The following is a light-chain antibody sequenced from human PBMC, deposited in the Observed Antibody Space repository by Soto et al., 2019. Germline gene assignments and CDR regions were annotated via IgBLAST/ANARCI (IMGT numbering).Light chain of an antibody. V-gene: IGKV3-20*01. CDR1: QSVTNSY. CDR3: QQYDTSPPT. Sequence: EIVLTQSPGTLPLSPGERATLSCRASQSVTNSYLAWYQQKPGQAPRLLFFGASSRATGIPDRFSGSGSGTDFTLTISRLEPEDFAVYFCQQYDTSPPTFGPGTKVNIK. J-gene: IGKJ3*01. CDR2: GAS.